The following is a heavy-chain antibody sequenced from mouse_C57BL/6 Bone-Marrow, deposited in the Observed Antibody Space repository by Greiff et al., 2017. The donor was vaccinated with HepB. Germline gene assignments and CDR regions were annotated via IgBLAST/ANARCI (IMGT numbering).Heavy chain of an antibody. CDR3: AKSRTGYFYY. V-gene: IGHV1-85*01. CDR2: IYPRDGNT. J-gene: IGHJ2*01. Sequence: VQVEESGPELVKPGASVKLSCKASGYTFTSYDINWVKQRPGQGLEWIGWIYPRDGNTKYNEKFKGKATLTADTSSSTAYMELHSLTSEDSAVYYCAKSRTGYFYYWGQGTTLTVSS. CDR1: GYTFTSYD.